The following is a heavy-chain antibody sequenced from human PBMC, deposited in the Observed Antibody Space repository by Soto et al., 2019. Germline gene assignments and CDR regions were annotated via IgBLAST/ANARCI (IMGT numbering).Heavy chain of an antibody. CDR1: GFTFSNAW. V-gene: IGHV3-15*07. CDR3: TTDSAPFRFLEWLVRGGYDY. Sequence: EVQLVESGGGLVKPGGSLRLSCAASGFTFSNAWMNWVRQAPGKGLEWVGRIKSKTDGGTTDYAAPVKGRFTISRDDSKNTLYLQMNSLKTEDTAVYYCTTDSAPFRFLEWLVRGGYDYWGQGTLVTVSS. J-gene: IGHJ4*02. CDR2: IKSKTDGGTT. D-gene: IGHD3-3*01.